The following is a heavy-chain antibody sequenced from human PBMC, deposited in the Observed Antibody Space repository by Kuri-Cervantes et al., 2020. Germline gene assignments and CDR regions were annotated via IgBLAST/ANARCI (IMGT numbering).Heavy chain of an antibody. D-gene: IGHD1-26*01. CDR3: ANPLDPSGSYYGSWDYYYYGMDV. J-gene: IGHJ6*02. Sequence: LSLTCAASGFTFSSYSMNWVRQAPGKGLEWVSAISGSGGSTYYADSVKGRFTISRDDSKNTLYLQMNSLRAEDTAVYYCANPLDPSGSYYGSWDYYYYGMDVWGQGTTVTVSS. CDR1: GFTFSSYS. CDR2: ISGSGGST. V-gene: IGHV3-23*01.